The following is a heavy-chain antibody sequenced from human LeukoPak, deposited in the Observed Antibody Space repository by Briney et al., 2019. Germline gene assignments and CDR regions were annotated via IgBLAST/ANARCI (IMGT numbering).Heavy chain of an antibody. Sequence: ASVKVSCKVSGYTLTELSMHWVRQAPGKGLEWMGGFDPEDGETIYAQKFQGRVTMTEDTSTDTAYMELSSLRSEGTAVYYCATTYYDSSGYYPTYYFDYWGQGTLVTVSS. V-gene: IGHV1-24*01. CDR3: ATTYYDSSGYYPTYYFDY. D-gene: IGHD3-22*01. J-gene: IGHJ4*02. CDR1: GYTLTELS. CDR2: FDPEDGET.